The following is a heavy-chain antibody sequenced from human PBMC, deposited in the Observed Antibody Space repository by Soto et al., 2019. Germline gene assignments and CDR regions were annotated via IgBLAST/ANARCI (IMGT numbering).Heavy chain of an antibody. CDR3: AKDAAPYSYALEVDY. V-gene: IGHV3-30*18. J-gene: IGHJ4*02. Sequence: QVQLVESGGGVVQPGRSLRLSCAASGFTCSSYGMHWVRQAPGKGLEWVAVISYDGSNKYYADSVKGRFTISRDNSKNTLYLQMNSLRAEDTAVYYCAKDAAPYSYALEVDYWGQGTLVTVSS. D-gene: IGHD5-18*01. CDR1: GFTCSSYG. CDR2: ISYDGSNK.